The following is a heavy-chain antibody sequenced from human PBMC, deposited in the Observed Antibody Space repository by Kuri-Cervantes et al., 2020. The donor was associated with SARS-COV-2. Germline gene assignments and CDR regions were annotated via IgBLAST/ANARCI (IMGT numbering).Heavy chain of an antibody. CDR1: GYSISGSYY. CDR2: MYHSGST. Sequence: SQTLSLTCAVSGYSISGSYYWGWIRQPPGKGQEWIGSMYHSGSTYYNPYLKSRVTISVDTSKTQFSLRLSSLTAADTAVYYCARALKGQIDAFDIWGQGTMVTVSS. J-gene: IGHJ3*02. CDR3: ARALKGQIDAFDI. V-gene: IGHV4-38-2*01.